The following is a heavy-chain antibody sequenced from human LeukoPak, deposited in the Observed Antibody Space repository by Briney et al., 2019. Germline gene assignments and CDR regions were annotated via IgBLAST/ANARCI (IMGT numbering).Heavy chain of an antibody. CDR1: GGSISSSSYY. CDR2: IYYSGST. D-gene: IGHD1-20*01. Sequence: SETLSLTCTVSGGSISSSSYYWGWIRQPPGKGLEWIGSIYYSGSTYYNPSLKSRVTISVDTSKNQFSLKLSSVTAADTAVYYCARSRYNWNPPSVLAFDIWGQGTMVTVSS. V-gene: IGHV4-39*07. CDR3: ARSRYNWNPPSVLAFDI. J-gene: IGHJ3*02.